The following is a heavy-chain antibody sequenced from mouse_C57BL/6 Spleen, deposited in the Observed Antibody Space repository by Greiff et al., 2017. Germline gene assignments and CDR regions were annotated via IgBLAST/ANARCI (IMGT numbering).Heavy chain of an antibody. J-gene: IGHJ2*01. Sequence: VQLQQPGAELVKPGASVKLSCKAFGYTFTSYWMQWVKQRPGQGLEWIGEIDPSDSYTNYNQKFKGKATLTVDTSSSTAYMQLSSLTSEDSAVYYCARSRTTVVYFDYWGQGTTLTVSS. CDR2: IDPSDSYT. CDR3: ARSRTTVVYFDY. V-gene: IGHV1-50*01. CDR1: GYTFTSYW. D-gene: IGHD1-1*01.